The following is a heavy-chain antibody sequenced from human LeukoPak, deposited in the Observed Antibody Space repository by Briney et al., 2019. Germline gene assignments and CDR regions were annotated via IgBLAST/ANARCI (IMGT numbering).Heavy chain of an antibody. J-gene: IGHJ5*02. V-gene: IGHV3-21*01. CDR1: GFTFSSYS. D-gene: IGHD2-2*01. CDR3: ARDKYCSSTSCYFTARRLGWFDP. CDR2: ISSSSSYI. Sequence: GGSLRLSCAASGFTFSSYSMNWVRQAPGKGLEWVSSISSSSSYIYYADSVKGRFTISRDNAKNSLYLQMNSLRAEDTAVYYCARDKYCSSTSCYFTARRLGWFDPWGQGTLVTVSS.